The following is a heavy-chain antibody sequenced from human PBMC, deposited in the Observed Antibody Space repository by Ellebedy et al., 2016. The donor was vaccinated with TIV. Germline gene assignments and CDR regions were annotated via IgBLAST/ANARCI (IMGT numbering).Heavy chain of an antibody. CDR2: ISYDGSNK. J-gene: IGHJ4*02. V-gene: IGHV3-30*12. Sequence: GESLKISXAASGFTFRSYGMHWVRQAPGKGLEWVAVISYDGSNKYYADSVKGRFTISRDNSKNTLYLQMNSLRAEDTAVYYCAKAGESSWYGYYFDYWGQGTLVTVSS. CDR1: GFTFRSYG. CDR3: AKAGESSWYGYYFDY. D-gene: IGHD6-13*01.